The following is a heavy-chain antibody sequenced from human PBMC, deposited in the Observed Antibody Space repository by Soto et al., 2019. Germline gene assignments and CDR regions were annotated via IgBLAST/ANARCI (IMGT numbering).Heavy chain of an antibody. V-gene: IGHV4-39*01. D-gene: IGHD2-2*01. Sequence: QLQLQESGPGLVKPSETLSLTCTVSGGSIRDDTYYWGWIRQPPGKGLEWIGSIYYSGTSSYNPSLNSRVTMSVDTSKKQLSLRLCSVTAADTLAYYRASLHCYSPNCVPLDPWGEGTLVIVSS. J-gene: IGHJ5*02. CDR2: IYYSGTS. CDR3: ASLHCYSPNCVPLDP. CDR1: GGSIRDDTYY.